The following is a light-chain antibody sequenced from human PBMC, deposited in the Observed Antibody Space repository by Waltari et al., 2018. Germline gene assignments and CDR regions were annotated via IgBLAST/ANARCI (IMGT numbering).Light chain of an antibody. CDR1: SSDVGAYNH. J-gene: IGLJ2*01. Sequence: QSALTQPRSVSGSPGQSVTISCSGSSSDVGAYNHVSCYQQHPDKAPKVMIYDVNKRPSGVPDRFSGSKSDTTASLTISGLQAEDEADYYCCSYAGNYILVFGGGTKLTVL. V-gene: IGLV2-11*01. CDR2: DVN. CDR3: CSYAGNYILV.